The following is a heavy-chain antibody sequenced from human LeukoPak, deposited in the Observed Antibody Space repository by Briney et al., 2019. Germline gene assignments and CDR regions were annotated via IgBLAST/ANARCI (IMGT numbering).Heavy chain of an antibody. CDR2: MNPNSGNT. D-gene: IGHD3-10*01. J-gene: IGHJ5*02. CDR1: GYTFTSYD. V-gene: IGHV1-8*01. Sequence: GASVKVSCKASGYTFTSYDINWVRQATGQGLEWMGWMNPNSGNTGYAQKFQGRVTMTRNTSISTAYMELSSLRSEDTAVYYCARDGYNPLLGLWFRELHHGLFDPWGQGTLVTVSS. CDR3: ARDGYNPLLGLWFRELHHGLFDP.